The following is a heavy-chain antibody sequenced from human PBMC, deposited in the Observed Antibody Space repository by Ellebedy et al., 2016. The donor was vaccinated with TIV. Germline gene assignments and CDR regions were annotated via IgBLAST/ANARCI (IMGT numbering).Heavy chain of an antibody. CDR2: IYYSGST. J-gene: IGHJ4*02. CDR3: AGYCSSTSCSQEDY. CDR1: GGSISSYY. Sequence: SDTLSLTXTVSGGSISSYYWSWIRQPPGKGLEWIGYIYYSGSTNYNPSLKSRVTISVDTSKNQFSLKLSSVTAADTAVYYCAGYCSSTSCSQEDYWGQGTLVTVSS. D-gene: IGHD2-2*01. V-gene: IGHV4-59*08.